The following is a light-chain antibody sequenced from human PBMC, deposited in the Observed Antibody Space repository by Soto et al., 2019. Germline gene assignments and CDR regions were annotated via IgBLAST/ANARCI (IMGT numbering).Light chain of an antibody. CDR2: DVN. CDR3: TSYRSSSLVV. V-gene: IGLV2-14*03. J-gene: IGLJ2*01. CDR1: SSDVGDYNY. Sequence: QSALTQPASVSGSPGQSITISCTGTSSDVGDYNYVSWYQHHPGKAPKLMIYDVNHRPSGVSDRFSGSKSGNTASLTISGLQAEDEADYFCTSYRSSSLVVFGGGTKLTVL.